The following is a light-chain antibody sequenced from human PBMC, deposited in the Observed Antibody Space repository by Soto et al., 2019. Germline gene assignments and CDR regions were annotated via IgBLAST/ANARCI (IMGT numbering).Light chain of an antibody. V-gene: IGLV2-14*01. CDR2: DVT. CDR3: SSYTSSRIRV. J-gene: IGLJ3*02. CDR1: SSVIGAYNY. Sequence: QSALTQPASVSGSPGQSITISCTGSSSVIGAYNYVSWYQQHPGKAPKLMIYDVTNRPSGLSNRFSGSKSGSTASLTISGLQAEDEADYYCSSYTSSRIRVFGGGTKLTVL.